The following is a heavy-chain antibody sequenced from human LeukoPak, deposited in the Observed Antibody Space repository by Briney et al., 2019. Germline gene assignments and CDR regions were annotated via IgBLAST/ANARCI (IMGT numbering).Heavy chain of an antibody. D-gene: IGHD6-19*01. J-gene: IGHJ4*02. CDR3: AKRDVLGGWYHDY. CDR2: ISGSGGST. Sequence: GGSLRLSCAASGFTFSSYAMSWFRQAPGKGLEWVSAISGSGGSTYYADSVKGRFTISRDNSKNTLYLQMNSLRAEDTAVYYCAKRDVLGGWYHDYWGQGTLVTVSS. CDR1: GFTFSSYA. V-gene: IGHV3-23*01.